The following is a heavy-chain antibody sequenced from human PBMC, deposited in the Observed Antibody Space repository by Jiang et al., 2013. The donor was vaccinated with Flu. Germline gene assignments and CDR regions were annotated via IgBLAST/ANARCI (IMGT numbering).Heavy chain of an antibody. CDR2: IYYSGST. D-gene: IGHD3-10*01. V-gene: IGHV4-39*07. CDR1: SIRNSDYY. J-gene: IGHJ4*02. Sequence: SIRNSDYYWGWIRQSPGKGLECIGTIYYSGSTSYNPSLKSRVTISLDTSKNQFSLKLSSVTAADTAVYYCASQHWDHGVGSYYMSHWGQGTLVTVSS. CDR3: ASQHWDHGVGSYYMSH.